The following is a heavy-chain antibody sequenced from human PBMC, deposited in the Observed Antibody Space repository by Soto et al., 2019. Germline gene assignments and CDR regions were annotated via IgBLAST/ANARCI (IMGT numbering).Heavy chain of an antibody. CDR1: GFTFSSYA. CDR2: ISGSGGST. V-gene: IGHV3-23*01. D-gene: IGHD5-18*01. Sequence: GGSLRLSCAASGFTFSSYAMSWVRQAPGKGLEWVSAISGSGGSTYYADSVKGRFTISRDNSKNTLYLQMNSLRAEDTAVYYCAKDSYSYGLNDWFDPWGQGTLVTVSS. CDR3: AKDSYSYGLNDWFDP. J-gene: IGHJ5*02.